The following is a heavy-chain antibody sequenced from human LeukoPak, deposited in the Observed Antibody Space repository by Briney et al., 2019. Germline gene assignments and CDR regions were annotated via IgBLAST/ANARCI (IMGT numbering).Heavy chain of an antibody. V-gene: IGHV1-2*02. CDR2: INPNSGGT. Sequence: ASVKVSCKASGYTFTGYYMHWVRQAPGQGLEWMGWINPNSGGTNYAQKFQGRVTMTRDTSISTAYMELSRLRSDDTAVYYCASANCSSTSCYLFDYWGQGTLVTVSS. CDR3: ASANCSSTSCYLFDY. CDR1: GYTFTGYY. D-gene: IGHD2-2*01. J-gene: IGHJ4*02.